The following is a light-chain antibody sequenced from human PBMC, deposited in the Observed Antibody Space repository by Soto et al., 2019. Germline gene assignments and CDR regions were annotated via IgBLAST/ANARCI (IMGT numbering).Light chain of an antibody. CDR3: QQGYSPFLS. J-gene: IGKJ4*01. CDR1: QSISKY. CDR2: GTS. Sequence: DIQMTQSPSSLSAPVGDRVTLTCRASQSISKYLNWYQVKSGKVPKLLIYGTSTFQSVVPSRFSGSGSVTHFTLTISNLQPEDVAVDDCQQGYSPFLSFGGGTRVEIK. V-gene: IGKV1-39*01.